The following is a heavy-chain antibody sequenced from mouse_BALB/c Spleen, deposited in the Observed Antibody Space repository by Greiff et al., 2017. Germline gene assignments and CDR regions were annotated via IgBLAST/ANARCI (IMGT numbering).Heavy chain of an antibody. V-gene: IGHV1-18*01. CDR2: INPNNGGT. CDR3: ARSDYEGYAMDY. Sequence: VQLQQSGPELVKPGASVKIPCKASGYTFTDYNMDWVKQSHGKSLEWIGDINPNNGGTIYNQKFKGKATLTVDKSSSTAYMELRSLTSEDTAVYYCARSDYEGYAMDYWGQGTSVTVSS. D-gene: IGHD2-4*01. J-gene: IGHJ4*01. CDR1: GYTFTDYN.